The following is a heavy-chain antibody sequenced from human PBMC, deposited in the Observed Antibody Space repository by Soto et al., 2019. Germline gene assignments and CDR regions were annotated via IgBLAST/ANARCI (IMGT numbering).Heavy chain of an antibody. J-gene: IGHJ6*02. Sequence: LRHSGTASGLTIRCYALTWVLQAPRKGLEWVSTISGSGGSTYYADSVKGRFTISRDNSKNTLYLQMNSLRAEDTAVYYCAKRSISGSYYYYYGMDVWGQGTTVTVSS. V-gene: IGHV3-23*01. CDR2: ISGSGGST. CDR3: AKRSISGSYYYYYGMDV. D-gene: IGHD2-21*01. CDR1: GLTIRCYA.